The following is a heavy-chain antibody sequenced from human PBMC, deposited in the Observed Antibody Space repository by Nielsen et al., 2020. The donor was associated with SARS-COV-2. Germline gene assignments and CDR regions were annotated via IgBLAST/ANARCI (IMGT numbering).Heavy chain of an antibody. J-gene: IGHJ6*03. CDR3: AKDQYSSPVKSYMDV. Sequence: WIRQPPGKGLEWVAVISYDGSNKYYADSVKGRFTISRDNSKSTLYLQMNSLRAEDTAVYYCAKDQYSSPVKSYMDVWGKGTTVTVSS. CDR2: ISYDGSNK. V-gene: IGHV3-30*18. D-gene: IGHD6-6*01.